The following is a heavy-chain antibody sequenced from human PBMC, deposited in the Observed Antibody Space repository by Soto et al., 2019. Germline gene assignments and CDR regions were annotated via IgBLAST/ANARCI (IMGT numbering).Heavy chain of an antibody. V-gene: IGHV3-7*05. Sequence: GGSLRLSCAASGFTFSSYWMSWVRQAPGKGLEWVANIKQDGGEKYYVDSVKGRFTISRDNAKNSLYLQMNSLRAEDTAVYYCAPYTMVRGVIISYYYYGMDVWGQGTTVTVSS. D-gene: IGHD3-10*01. CDR1: GFTFSSYW. CDR3: APYTMVRGVIISYYYYGMDV. J-gene: IGHJ6*02. CDR2: IKQDGGEK.